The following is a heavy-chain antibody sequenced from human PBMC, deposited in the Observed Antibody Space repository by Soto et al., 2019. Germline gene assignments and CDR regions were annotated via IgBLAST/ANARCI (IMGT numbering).Heavy chain of an antibody. J-gene: IGHJ4*02. Sequence: SETLSLTCALYGGSFDGYYWSWIRQSPGKGLEWIGEIHHSGSTKYNPSLKSRVSLSVDTPTKQFSLKMTSMTAADRGVYYCARGVDSWSGYLFWGQGTPVTVSS. CDR1: GGSFDGYY. D-gene: IGHD3-3*01. CDR3: ARGVDSWSGYLF. V-gene: IGHV4-34*01. CDR2: IHHSGST.